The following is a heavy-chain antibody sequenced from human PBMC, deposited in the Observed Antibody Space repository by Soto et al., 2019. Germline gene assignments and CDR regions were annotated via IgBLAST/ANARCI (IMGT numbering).Heavy chain of an antibody. CDR2: ISSSSSYI. J-gene: IGHJ4*02. Sequence: EVQLVESGGGLVKPGGSLRLSCAASGFTFSSYSMNWVRQAPGKGLEWVSSISSSSSYIYYADSVTGQCTIARDNDKNSLFLQMSSLSAEVAAVYYCARDPGLGGSGGDPSITRKEVFDYRVQGTLVTVSS. D-gene: IGHD1-20*01. CDR3: ARDPGLGGSGGDPSITRKEVFDY. CDR1: GFTFSSYS. V-gene: IGHV3-21*01.